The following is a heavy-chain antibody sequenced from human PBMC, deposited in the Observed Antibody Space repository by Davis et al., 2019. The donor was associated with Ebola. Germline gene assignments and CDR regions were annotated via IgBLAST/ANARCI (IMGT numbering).Heavy chain of an antibody. Sequence: PGGSLRLSCAASGFAFSTYGMHWVRQAPGKGLEWVAIIAYDSFNQYYADSVMGRFTISRDNSKNTLYLQMNSLRAEDTAVYYCARDRRGGFFRGFWFDPWGQGTLVTVSS. D-gene: IGHD3-10*01. CDR2: IAYDSFNQ. CDR1: GFAFSTYG. CDR3: ARDRRGGFFRGFWFDP. J-gene: IGHJ5*02. V-gene: IGHV3-30*03.